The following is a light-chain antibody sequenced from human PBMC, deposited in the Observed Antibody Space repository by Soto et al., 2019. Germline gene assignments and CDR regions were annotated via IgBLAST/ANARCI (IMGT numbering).Light chain of an antibody. CDR1: TSNIGNNY. J-gene: IGLJ2*01. CDR2: DTN. CDR3: LTWDSSLRAGV. Sequence: QSILTQPPSLSAAPGQKVTISCSGSTSNIGNNYVSWYQQVPGTAPKLLIYDTNNRPSGIPDRFSGSKSGTSATLDITGLQTGDEADYYCLTWDSSLRAGVFGGGTKLTVL. V-gene: IGLV1-51*01.